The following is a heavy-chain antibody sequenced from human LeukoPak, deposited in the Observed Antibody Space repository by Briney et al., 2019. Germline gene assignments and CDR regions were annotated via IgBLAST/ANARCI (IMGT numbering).Heavy chain of an antibody. Sequence: GGSLRLSCAASGFTFSDYYMSWIRQAPRKGLEWVSFISRSSSKINYADTVKGRFTISRDNAKNSLYLQMNSLRAEDTAVYYCARSGTGYEKAFFDYWGQGTLVTVSS. CDR2: ISRSSSKI. V-gene: IGHV3-11*06. J-gene: IGHJ4*02. CDR3: ARSGTGYEKAFFDY. CDR1: GFTFSDYY. D-gene: IGHD5-12*01.